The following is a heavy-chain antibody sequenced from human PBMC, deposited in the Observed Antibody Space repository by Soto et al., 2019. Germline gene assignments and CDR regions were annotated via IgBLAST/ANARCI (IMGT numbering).Heavy chain of an antibody. CDR1: GFTFSSYG. J-gene: IGHJ6*02. CDR2: ISYDGSNK. Sequence: QVQLVESGGGVVQPGRSLRLSCAASGFTFSSYGMHWVRQAPGKGLEWVAVISYDGSNKYYADSVKGRFTISRDNSKHTLYMQMNSLRAEDTAVYYCAKEFDRGYYYYGMDVWGQGTTVTVSS. V-gene: IGHV3-30*18. CDR3: AKEFDRGYYYYGMDV. D-gene: IGHD3-22*01.